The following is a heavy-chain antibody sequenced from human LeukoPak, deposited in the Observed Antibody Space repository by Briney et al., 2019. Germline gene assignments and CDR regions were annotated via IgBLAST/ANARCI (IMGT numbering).Heavy chain of an antibody. CDR1: GFTFCNYA. J-gene: IGHJ4*02. Sequence: PGGSLRLSCAASGFTFCNYAMSWARQAPGKGLEWVSAISGSGGSTYYADSVKGRFTISRDNSKNTLYLQMNSLRVEDTAVYYCTKGTIWLPFDYWGQGTLVTVSS. CDR2: ISGSGGST. CDR3: TKGTIWLPFDY. V-gene: IGHV3-23*01. D-gene: IGHD5-18*01.